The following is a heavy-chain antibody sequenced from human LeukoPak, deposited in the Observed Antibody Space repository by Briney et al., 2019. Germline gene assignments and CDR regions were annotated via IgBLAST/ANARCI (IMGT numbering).Heavy chain of an antibody. J-gene: IGHJ4*02. CDR3: ARGWSIAAAGYFGY. CDR2: IYTSGST. V-gene: IGHV4-4*07. CDR1: GGSISSYY. Sequence: PSETLSLTCTVSGGSISSYYWSWIRQPAGKGLEWIGRIYTSGSTNYNPSLKSRVTMSVDTSKNQFSLKLSSVTAADTAVYYCARGWSIAAAGYFGYWGQGTLVTVSS. D-gene: IGHD6-13*01.